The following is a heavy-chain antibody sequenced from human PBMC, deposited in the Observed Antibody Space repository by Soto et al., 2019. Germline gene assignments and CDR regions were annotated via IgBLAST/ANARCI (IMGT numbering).Heavy chain of an antibody. J-gene: IGHJ4*02. CDR3: ASRSIGYCSGGSCYMDY. CDR2: IYSGGST. D-gene: IGHD2-15*01. Sequence: GGSLRLSCAASGFTVSSNYMSWVCQAPGKGLEWVSVIYSGGSTYYADSVKGRFTISRHNSKNTLYLQMNSLRAEDTAVYYCASRSIGYCSGGSCYMDYWGQGTLVTVSS. CDR1: GFTVSSNY. V-gene: IGHV3-53*04.